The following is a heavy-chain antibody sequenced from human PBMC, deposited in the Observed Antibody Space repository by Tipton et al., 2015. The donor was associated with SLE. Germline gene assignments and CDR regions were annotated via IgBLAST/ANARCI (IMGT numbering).Heavy chain of an antibody. Sequence: TLSLTCTVSGGSISSHYWSWIRQPPGKGLEWIGEVYHSGSTNYNPSLKSRVTISVDTSKNQFSLKLSSVTAADTAVYYCAREGTYYYGPRRGWYFDLWGRGTLVTVSS. CDR1: GGSISSHY. D-gene: IGHD3-10*01. J-gene: IGHJ2*01. CDR3: AREGTYYYGPRRGWYFDL. V-gene: IGHV4-59*11. CDR2: VYHSGST.